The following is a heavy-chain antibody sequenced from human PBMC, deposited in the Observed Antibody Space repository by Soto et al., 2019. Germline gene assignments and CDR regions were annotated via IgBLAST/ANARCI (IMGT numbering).Heavy chain of an antibody. J-gene: IGHJ5*02. CDR2: IYHRGTS. Sequence: SETLSLTCTVSGGSISSGAYSWSWIRLPPGKRLEWIGYIYHRGTSHNNPSLKSRVTMSVDRSRNQCSLHLRSVTAADTAVYYCARTLDLGGSAGTNWFDPWGQGTLVTVSS. CDR3: ARTLDLGGSAGTNWFDP. V-gene: IGHV4-30-2*01. CDR1: GGSISSGAYS. D-gene: IGHD2-15*01.